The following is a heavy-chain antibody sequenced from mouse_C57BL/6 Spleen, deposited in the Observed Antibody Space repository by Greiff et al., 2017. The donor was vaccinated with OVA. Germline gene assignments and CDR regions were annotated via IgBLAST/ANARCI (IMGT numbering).Heavy chain of an antibody. V-gene: IGHV5-16*01. CDR3: ARGYGSSYPLDV. D-gene: IGHD1-1*01. CDR2: INYDGSST. Sequence: EVQVVESEGGLVQPGSSMKLSCTASGFTFSDYYMAWVRQVPEKGLEWVANINYDGSSTYYLDSLKSRFIISRDNAKNILYLQMSSLKSEDTATYCGARGYGSSYPLDVWGTGTTVTVSS. J-gene: IGHJ1*03. CDR1: GFTFSDYY.